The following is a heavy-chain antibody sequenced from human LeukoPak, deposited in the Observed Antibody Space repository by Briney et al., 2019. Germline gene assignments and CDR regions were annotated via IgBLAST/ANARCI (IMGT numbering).Heavy chain of an antibody. J-gene: IGHJ3*02. Sequence: GGSLRLPCAASGFTFSSYEMNWVRQAPGKGLEWVSSISSSSSYIYYADSVKGRFTISRDNAKNSLYLQMNSLRAEDTAVYYCARDRKGYSYGRDAFDIWGQGTMVTVSS. CDR3: ARDRKGYSYGRDAFDI. CDR1: GFTFSSYE. V-gene: IGHV3-21*01. CDR2: ISSSSSYI. D-gene: IGHD5-18*01.